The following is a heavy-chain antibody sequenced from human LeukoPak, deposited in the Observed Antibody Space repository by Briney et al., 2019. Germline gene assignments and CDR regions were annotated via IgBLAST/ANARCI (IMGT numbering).Heavy chain of an antibody. CDR1: GYTFTNYY. J-gene: IGHJ5*01. V-gene: IGHV1-2*02. Sequence: ASVKVSCKASGYTFTNYYIYWVRQAPGQGLEWMGWINANSAGTNYAQKFQGRVTMTRDTSISTAYMEVSRLRYDDTAVYYCARATSGFYSDSWGQGTLVTVPS. D-gene: IGHD3-3*01. CDR3: ARATSGFYSDS. CDR2: INANSAGT.